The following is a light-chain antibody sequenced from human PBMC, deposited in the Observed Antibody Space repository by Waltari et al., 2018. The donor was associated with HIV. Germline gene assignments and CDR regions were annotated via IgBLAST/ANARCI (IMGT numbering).Light chain of an antibody. V-gene: IGLV1-51*01. CDR1: SSNIGNNY. CDR3: GTWDSSLSAYV. CDR2: DNN. J-gene: IGLJ1*01. Sequence: QSVLTQPPSVSAAPGPKVTISCSGRSSNIGNNYVYWYQQLPGTAPKLLIYDNNKRPSGIPDRFSGSKSGTSATLGITGLQTGDEADYYCGTWDSSLSAYVFETGTKVTVL.